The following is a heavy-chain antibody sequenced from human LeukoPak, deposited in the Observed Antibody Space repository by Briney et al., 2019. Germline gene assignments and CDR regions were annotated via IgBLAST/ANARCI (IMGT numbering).Heavy chain of an antibody. CDR3: ARGRMGYYGSGTYRCWFDP. Sequence: SETLSLTCAVYGGSFSGYYWSWIRQPPGKGLEWIGEINHSGSTNYNPSLKSRVTISVDTSKNQFYLKLSSVTAADTAVYYCARGRMGYYGSGTYRCWFDPWGQGTLVTVSS. J-gene: IGHJ5*02. CDR1: GGSFSGYY. CDR2: INHSGST. D-gene: IGHD3-10*01. V-gene: IGHV4-34*01.